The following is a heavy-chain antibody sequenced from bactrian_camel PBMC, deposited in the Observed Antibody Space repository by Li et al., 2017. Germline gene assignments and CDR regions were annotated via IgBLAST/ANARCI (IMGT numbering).Heavy chain of an antibody. CDR2: IDKDGTK. J-gene: IGHJ4*01. Sequence: VQLVESGGGSVQAGGFLRLSCTASGFTYTPRCMGWFRQIPGQEREGVATIDKDGTKKYADSVKGRFTISKDSAENTLLLQMTTLKPEDSGLYYCAIDVCPLWVGHAVPVYTYEGQGTQVTVS. V-gene: IGHV3S9*01. CDR1: GFTYTPRC. D-gene: IGHD3*01.